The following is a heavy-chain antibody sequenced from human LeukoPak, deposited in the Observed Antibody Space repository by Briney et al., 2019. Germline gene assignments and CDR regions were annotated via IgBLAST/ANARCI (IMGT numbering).Heavy chain of an antibody. Sequence: SGTLSLTCSVSGASISPYYWNWVRQPAGKGLEWIGRLYPSGSSDYNPSLKSRVSISVGTSNNQFSLRVTSVTAADTAIYYCARDLSGSLYFDYWGQGILVTVSA. CDR2: LYPSGSS. J-gene: IGHJ4*02. D-gene: IGHD3-10*01. CDR3: ARDLSGSLYFDY. CDR1: GASISPYY. V-gene: IGHV4-4*07.